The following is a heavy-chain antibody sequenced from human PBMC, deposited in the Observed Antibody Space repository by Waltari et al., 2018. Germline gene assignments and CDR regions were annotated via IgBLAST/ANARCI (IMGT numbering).Heavy chain of an antibody. CDR2: IYYSGST. Sequence: QVQLQESGPGLVKPSETLSLTCPVSGGSISSYYWSWIRQPPGTGLEWIGYIYYSGSTKHNPSLKSRVTISVDTSKNQFPLKLSSVTAAETAVDYLARDRRQYSRGWYPMDYYYYYGMDVWGQGTTVTVSS. V-gene: IGHV4-59*01. CDR1: GGSISSYY. D-gene: IGHD6-19*01. CDR3: ARDRRQYSRGWYPMDYYYYYGMDV. J-gene: IGHJ6*02.